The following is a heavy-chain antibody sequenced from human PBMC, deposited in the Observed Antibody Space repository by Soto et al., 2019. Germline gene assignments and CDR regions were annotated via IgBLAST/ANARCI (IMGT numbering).Heavy chain of an antibody. CDR3: ARDAYGYGDSYDS. CDR2: MHTSGST. V-gene: IGHV4-4*07. Sequence: PSETLSLTCIVSGVSISTYHWSWIRQPAGKGLEWIGRMHTSGSTNYNTSLKSRVSMSVDTSKNHFSLKVSSVTAADTAVYYCARDAYGYGDSYDSWGQGTLVTVSS. J-gene: IGHJ4*02. CDR1: GVSISTYH. D-gene: IGHD5-18*01.